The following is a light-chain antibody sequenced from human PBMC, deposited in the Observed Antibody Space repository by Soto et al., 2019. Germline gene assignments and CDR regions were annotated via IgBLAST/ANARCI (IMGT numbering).Light chain of an antibody. Sequence: QSVLTQPPSASGSPGQSVTISCTGTSSDVGGYNYVSWYQVKPGKAPKLIIYEVNRRPEGAPYRFSGSKSGNTASLTVSGLQAEDEGDYYCFSYADSNNFVFGSGTKLTVL. CDR3: FSYADSNNFV. CDR1: SSDVGGYNY. J-gene: IGLJ1*01. V-gene: IGLV2-8*01. CDR2: EVN.